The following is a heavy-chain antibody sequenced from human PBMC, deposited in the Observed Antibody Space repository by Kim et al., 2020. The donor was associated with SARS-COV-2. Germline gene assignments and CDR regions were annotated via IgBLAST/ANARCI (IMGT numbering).Heavy chain of an antibody. V-gene: IGHV4-61*01. CDR2: PYKSGSP. D-gene: IGHD2-15*01. J-gene: IGHJ1*01. CDR3: ATGYCSDGSCYVEYFQQ. Sequence: SETLSLTCTVSGGFVSSGSYYWSWIRQPPGKGLEWIGSPYKSGSPNYNPSLKSRVTISVDTSKNQFSLKLRSVTAADTAVYYCATGYCSDGSCYVEYFQQWGQGTLVTVSS. CDR1: GGFVSSGSYY.